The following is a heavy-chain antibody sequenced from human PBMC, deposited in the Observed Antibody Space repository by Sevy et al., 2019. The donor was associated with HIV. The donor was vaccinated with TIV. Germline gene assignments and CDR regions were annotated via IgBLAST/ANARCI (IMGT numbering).Heavy chain of an antibody. J-gene: IGHJ4*02. D-gene: IGHD2-2*01. CDR3: ATDIVVGRDY. Sequence: ASVKVSCKVSGYTLSELSMHWVRQAPGKGLEWMGGFDEDGETLYAQKFQGRVTMTEDTSTDTAYMELSSLRSEDTAVYYCATDIVVGRDYWDQGTLVTVSS. V-gene: IGHV1-24*01. CDR2: FDEDGET. CDR1: GYTLSELS.